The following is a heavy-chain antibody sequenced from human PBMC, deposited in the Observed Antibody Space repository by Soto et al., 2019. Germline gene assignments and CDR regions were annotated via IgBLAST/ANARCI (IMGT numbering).Heavy chain of an antibody. J-gene: IGHJ3*02. V-gene: IGHV4-31*03. D-gene: IGHD5-18*01. CDR2: IYYSGST. CDR1: GGSISSGGYY. CDR3: ARYVDTAMVNAFDI. Sequence: SETLSLTCTVSGGSISSGGYYWSWIRQHPGKGLEWIGYIYYSGSTYYNPSLKSRVTISVDTSKNQFSLKLSSVTAADTAVYYCARYVDTAMVNAFDIWGQGTMVTVSS.